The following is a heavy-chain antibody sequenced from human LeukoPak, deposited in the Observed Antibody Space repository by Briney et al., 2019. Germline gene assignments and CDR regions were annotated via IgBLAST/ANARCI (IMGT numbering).Heavy chain of an antibody. Sequence: PSGTLSLTCAVSGGSISSSNWWSWVRQPPGKGLEWIGEIYHSGSTNYNPSLKSRVTISVDKSKNQFSLKLSSVTAADTAVYYCARAPLTSNWGGYFDYWAQETLVTVP. CDR2: IYHSGST. CDR1: GGSISSSNW. J-gene: IGHJ4*02. CDR3: ARAPLTSNWGGYFDY. V-gene: IGHV4-4*02. D-gene: IGHD7-27*01.